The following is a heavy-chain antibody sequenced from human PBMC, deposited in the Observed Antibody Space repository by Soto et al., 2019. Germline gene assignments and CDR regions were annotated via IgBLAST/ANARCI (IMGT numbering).Heavy chain of an antibody. J-gene: IGHJ4*02. CDR2: INWKSDI. Sequence: GGSLRLSCAVSGFTFDDNAMHWVRQAPEKGLEWVSGINWKSDIGYVDSVKGRFTISRDNAKDSLHLQMNSLRAEDTAVYYCVRYGVGGSYFDYWGQGALVTVSS. CDR3: VRYGVGGSYFDY. CDR1: GFTFDDNA. D-gene: IGHD3-10*01. V-gene: IGHV3-9*01.